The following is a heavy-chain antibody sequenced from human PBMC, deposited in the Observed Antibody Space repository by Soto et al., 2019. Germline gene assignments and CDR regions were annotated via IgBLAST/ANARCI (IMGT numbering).Heavy chain of an antibody. CDR2: IIPIFGTA. D-gene: IGHD2-2*01. CDR3: ARVGYRSSTSCYEEEGYYYYGMDV. V-gene: IGHV1-69*13. Sequence: SVKVSCKASGGTFSSYAISWVRQAPGQGLEWMGGIIPIFGTANYAQKFQGRVTITADESTSTAYMELSSLRSEDTAVYYCARVGYRSSTSCYEEEGYYYYGMDVWGQGTTVTVS. J-gene: IGHJ6*01. CDR1: GGTFSSYA.